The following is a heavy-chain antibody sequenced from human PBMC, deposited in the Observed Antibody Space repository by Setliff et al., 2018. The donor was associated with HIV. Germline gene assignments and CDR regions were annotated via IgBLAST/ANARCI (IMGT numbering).Heavy chain of an antibody. Sequence: PSETLSLTCFVSGVSISDHYWGWIRQPPGKGLEWIGYIYSSGTTQYNPSLRSRVTMSIDTSNNQFSLTLNSVTAADTALYYCASVSEPERSGQWSFDHWGQGTLVTVSS. J-gene: IGHJ4*02. CDR1: GVSISDHY. CDR2: IYSSGTT. D-gene: IGHD2-15*01. V-gene: IGHV4-4*09. CDR3: ASVSEPERSGQWSFDH.